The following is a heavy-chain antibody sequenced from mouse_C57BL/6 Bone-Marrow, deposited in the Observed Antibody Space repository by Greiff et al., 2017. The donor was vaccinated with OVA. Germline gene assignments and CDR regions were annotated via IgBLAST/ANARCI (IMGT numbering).Heavy chain of an antibody. V-gene: IGHV5-2*01. J-gene: IGHJ4*01. Sequence: EVKLVESGGGLVQPGESLQLSCESNEYEFPSHDMSWVRKTPEKRLELVAAINSDGGSTYYPDTMERRFIISRDNTKKTLYLQMSSLRSEDTALYYCARQLRLPIYYAMDYWGQGTSVTVSS. D-gene: IGHD3-2*02. CDR3: ARQLRLPIYYAMDY. CDR1: EYEFPSHD. CDR2: INSDGGST.